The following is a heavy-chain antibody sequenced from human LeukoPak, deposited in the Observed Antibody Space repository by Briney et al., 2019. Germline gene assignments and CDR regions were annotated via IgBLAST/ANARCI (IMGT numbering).Heavy chain of an antibody. D-gene: IGHD1-1*01. J-gene: IGHJ4*02. V-gene: IGHV3-48*03. Sequence: PGGSLRLSCAASAFTFSSYEMIWVRQAPGKGLEWVSYISGLGTIYYAASIKGRFTISRDNAKNSLYLQMNSLRADDTAVYYCATWDYNWGSAYWGQGTLVTVSS. CDR1: AFTFSSYE. CDR3: ATWDYNWGSAY. CDR2: ISGLGTI.